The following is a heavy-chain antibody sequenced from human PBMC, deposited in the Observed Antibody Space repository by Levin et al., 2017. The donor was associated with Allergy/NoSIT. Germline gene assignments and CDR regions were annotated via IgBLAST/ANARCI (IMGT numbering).Heavy chain of an antibody. CDR2: IGFYNGNS. CDR3: VRARLSSTTRLILDY. CDR1: GFTFTNYA. Sequence: GESLKISCKASGFTFTNYAFSWVRQAPGQGLEWMGWIGFYNGNSDYARTFQGRVTMTTDTSTTTAYMELSSLRSDDTAVYYCVRARLSSTTRLILDYWGQGTLVTVSA. D-gene: IGHD3-16*01. J-gene: IGHJ4*01. V-gene: IGHV1-18*01.